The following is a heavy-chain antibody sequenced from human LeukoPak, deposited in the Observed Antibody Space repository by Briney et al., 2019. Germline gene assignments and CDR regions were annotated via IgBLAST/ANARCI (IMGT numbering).Heavy chain of an antibody. D-gene: IGHD1-7*01. Sequence: GGSLRLSRAASGFTFSSYEMNWVRQAPGKGLEWISYISGSGDIIYYADSVKGRLTISRDNAKNLVFLQMNSLRADDTAVYYCARERTTIVSGTTIGAYWGQGTLVTVSS. CDR1: GFTFSSYE. CDR3: ARERTTIVSGTTIGAY. J-gene: IGHJ4*02. CDR2: ISGSGDII. V-gene: IGHV3-48*03.